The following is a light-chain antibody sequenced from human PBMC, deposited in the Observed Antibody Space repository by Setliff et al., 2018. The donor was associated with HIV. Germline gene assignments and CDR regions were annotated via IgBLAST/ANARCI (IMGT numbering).Light chain of an antibody. V-gene: IGKV4-1*01. Sequence: DIVMTQSPDSLAVSLGERATINCKSSQSVLYSFNNNNYLAWFQQKLGQPPKLLIYWASTRESGVPDRFSGSGSGTDFTLTISSLQAEDVAVYYCQQYYSTPPTFGQGT. CDR2: WAS. CDR3: QQYYSTPPT. CDR1: QSVLYSFNNNNY. J-gene: IGKJ1*01.